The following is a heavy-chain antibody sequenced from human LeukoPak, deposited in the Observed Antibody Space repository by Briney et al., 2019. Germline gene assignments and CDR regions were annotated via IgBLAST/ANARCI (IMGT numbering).Heavy chain of an antibody. CDR1: GGSISSYY. D-gene: IGHD4-23*01. J-gene: IGHJ1*01. CDR2: IYYSGST. CDR3: ARSSDYGGLGFFQH. Sequence: SETLSLTCTVSGGSISSYYWSWIRQPPGKGLEWIGYIYYSGSTNYNSSLKSRVTISVDTSKNQFSLKLSSVTAADTAVYYCARSSDYGGLGFFQHWGQGTLVSVSS. V-gene: IGHV4-59*01.